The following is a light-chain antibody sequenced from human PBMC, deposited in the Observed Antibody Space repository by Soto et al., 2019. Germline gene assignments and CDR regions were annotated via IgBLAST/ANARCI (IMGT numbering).Light chain of an antibody. J-gene: IGLJ1*01. Sequence: QSALTQPASVSGSPGQSITISCTGTSSEVGSYDLVSWYQHHPGKAPKLMIYEGSKRPSGVSDRFSGSKSGNTASLTISGLQAEDEADYYCCSYAGSRTYVFGTGTKVTVL. CDR2: EGS. CDR1: SSEVGSYDL. V-gene: IGLV2-23*01. CDR3: CSYAGSRTYV.